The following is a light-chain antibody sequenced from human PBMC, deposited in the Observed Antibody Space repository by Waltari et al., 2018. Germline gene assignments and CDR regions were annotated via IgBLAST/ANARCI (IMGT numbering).Light chain of an antibody. Sequence: EIVLTQSPRTLSLSPGDSATLPSRASQSVTSRYIAWYQQKPGQAPRLLIYGASSGATGVPDRFSGSGSGTDFILTISTLEPEDFAVYYCQQYDSSRGMYTFGQGTKLEI. CDR3: QQYDSSRGMYT. V-gene: IGKV3-20*01. J-gene: IGKJ2*01. CDR2: GAS. CDR1: QSVTSRY.